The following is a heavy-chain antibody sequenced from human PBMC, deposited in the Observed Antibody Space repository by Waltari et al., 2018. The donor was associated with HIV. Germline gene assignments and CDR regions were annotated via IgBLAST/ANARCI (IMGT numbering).Heavy chain of an antibody. V-gene: IGHV3-15*01. Sequence: EVQLVESGGGLVKPGGSLRLSCAASGFTLSNAWMSWVRQAPGKGLNGIGRIKSETEGGTADYAAPWKGRFTISGDDSKNTLYLQMNSLKTEDTAVYYCTTDWYDGRNDWGQGTLVTVSS. D-gene: IGHD1-1*01. CDR2: IKSETEGGTA. J-gene: IGHJ4*02. CDR1: GFTLSNAW. CDR3: TTDWYDGRND.